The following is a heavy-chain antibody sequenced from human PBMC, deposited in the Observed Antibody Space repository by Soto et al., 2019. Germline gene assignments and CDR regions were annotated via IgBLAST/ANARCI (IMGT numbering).Heavy chain of an antibody. J-gene: IGHJ4*02. V-gene: IGHV4-34*01. CDR2: INHSGST. D-gene: IGHD6-19*01. Sequence: SETLSLTCAVYGGSFSGYCWSWIRQPPGKGLEWIGEINHSGSTNYNPSLKSRVTISVDTSKNQFSLKLSSVTAADTAVYYCARQGRGSGWYYFDYRGQGTLVTVSS. CDR3: ARQGRGSGWYYFDY. CDR1: GGSFSGYC.